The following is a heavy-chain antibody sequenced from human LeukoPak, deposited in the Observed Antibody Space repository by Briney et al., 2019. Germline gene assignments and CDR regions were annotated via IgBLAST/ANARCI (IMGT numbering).Heavy chain of an antibody. D-gene: IGHD5-12*01. CDR1: GGTFSSYA. V-gene: IGHV1-69*04. CDR2: IIPILGIA. J-gene: IGHJ4*02. CDR3: ARDEYSGYDRGDY. Sequence: SVKVSCKASGGTFSSYAISWVRQAPGQGLEWVGRIIPILGIANYAQKFQGRVTITADKSTSTAYMELSSLRSEDTAVYYCARDEYSGYDRGDYWGQGTLVTVSS.